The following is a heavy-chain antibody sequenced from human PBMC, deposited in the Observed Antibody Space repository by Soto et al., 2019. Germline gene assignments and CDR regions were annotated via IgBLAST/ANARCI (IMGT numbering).Heavy chain of an antibody. J-gene: IGHJ4*02. CDR2: IYYSGST. CDR1: GISIISSRYY. D-gene: IGHD3-10*01. CDR3: ASSEFH. V-gene: IGHV4-39*01. Sequence: SETLSLTSTVSGISIISSRYYWGWIRQPPGKGLEWIGKIYYSGSTYYNPSLKSRVTISVDTSKNQFSLKLTSVTATDTAVYYCASSEFHWGQGTLVTVS.